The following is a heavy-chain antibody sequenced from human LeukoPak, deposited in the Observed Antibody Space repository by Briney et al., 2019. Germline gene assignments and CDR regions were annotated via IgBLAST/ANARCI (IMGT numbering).Heavy chain of an antibody. J-gene: IGHJ5*02. V-gene: IGHV3-33*06. CDR1: GFTFSSYG. CDR2: IWYDGSNK. Sequence: PGRSLRLSCAASGFTFSSYGMHWVRQAPGKGLEWVAGIWYDGSNKYYADSVKGRFTISRDNSKNTLYLQMNSPRAEDTAVYYCAKNPRSYDSSGYYYPDPWGQGTLVTVSS. CDR3: AKNPRSYDSSGYYYPDP. D-gene: IGHD3-22*01.